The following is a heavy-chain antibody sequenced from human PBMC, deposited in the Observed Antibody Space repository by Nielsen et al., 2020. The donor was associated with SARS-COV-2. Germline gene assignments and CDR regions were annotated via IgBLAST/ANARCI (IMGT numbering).Heavy chain of an antibody. CDR1: GYRFSSYW. J-gene: IGHJ2*01. D-gene: IGHD6-19*01. Sequence: GGSLRLSCKGSGYRFSSYWITWVRQMPGKGLEWMGIIDPAESDIRYSPSFQGQVIISVDKATTTAYLQWSALKASDTAIYYCATLGRRNSGLNWYFDLWGRGTFVTVSS. CDR3: ATLGRRNSGLNWYFDL. CDR2: IDPAESDI. V-gene: IGHV5-51*01.